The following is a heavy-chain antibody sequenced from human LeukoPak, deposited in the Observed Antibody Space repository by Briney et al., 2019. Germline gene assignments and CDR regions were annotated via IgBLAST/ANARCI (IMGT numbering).Heavy chain of an antibody. CDR1: GFTFSSYA. Sequence: GGSLRLSCAASGFTFSSYAMSWVRQAPGKGLEWVSVISGSGVNTYYADFVKGRFTISRDNSKNTLFLQMNSLRAEDTAVYYCAKGSVPVVAMNAFEIWGQGTMVTVSS. D-gene: IGHD2-2*01. CDR3: AKGSVPVVAMNAFEI. J-gene: IGHJ3*02. CDR2: ISGSGVNT. V-gene: IGHV3-23*01.